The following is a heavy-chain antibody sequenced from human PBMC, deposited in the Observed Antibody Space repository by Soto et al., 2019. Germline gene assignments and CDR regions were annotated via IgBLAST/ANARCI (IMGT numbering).Heavy chain of an antibody. J-gene: IGHJ4*02. D-gene: IGHD3-3*01. CDR2: IYYSGST. CDR1: GGSISSSSYY. CDR3: ARLGYYDFWSGYYQFDY. V-gene: IGHV4-39*01. Sequence: QLQLQESGPGLVKPSETLSLTCTVSGGSISSSSYYWGWIRQPPGKGLEWIGSIYYSGSTYYNPSLKSRVTISVDTSKSQFSLKLSSVTAADTAVYYCARLGYYDFWSGYYQFDYWGQGTLVTVSS.